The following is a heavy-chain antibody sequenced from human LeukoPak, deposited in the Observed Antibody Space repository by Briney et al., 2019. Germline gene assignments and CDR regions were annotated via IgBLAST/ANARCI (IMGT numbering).Heavy chain of an antibody. Sequence: PGGSLRLSCAASGFTFSSYAMHWVRQAPGKGLEWVAVISYDGSNKYYADSVKGRFTISRDNSKNTLYLQMNSLRAEDTAVYYCARRRGSGSYSDYWGQGTLVTVSS. J-gene: IGHJ4*02. CDR2: ISYDGSNK. D-gene: IGHD3-10*01. CDR1: GFTFSSYA. V-gene: IGHV3-30-3*01. CDR3: ARRRGSGSYSDY.